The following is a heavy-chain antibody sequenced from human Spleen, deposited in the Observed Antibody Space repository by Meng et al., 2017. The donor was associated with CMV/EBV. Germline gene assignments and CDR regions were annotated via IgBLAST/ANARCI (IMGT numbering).Heavy chain of an antibody. V-gene: IGHV3-23*01. CDR3: AKGPRRGYRAYGGDS. J-gene: IGHJ4*02. D-gene: IGHD5-12*01. Sequence: GGSLRLSCEASGFTFSSYAISWVRQAPGKGLEWVSSITGSGDSIYYADSVKGRFTISRDNARNALFLQLHSLRAEDTAIYYCAKGPRRGYRAYGGDSWGQGTLVTVSS. CDR2: ITGSGDSI. CDR1: GFTFSSYA.